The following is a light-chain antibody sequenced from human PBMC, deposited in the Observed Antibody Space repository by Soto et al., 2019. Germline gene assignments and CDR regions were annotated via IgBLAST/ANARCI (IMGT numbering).Light chain of an antibody. CDR2: GTS. CDR1: RSVGTY. J-gene: IGKJ4*01. V-gene: IGKV3-20*01. Sequence: EIVLTQSPGTPSLSPVERATLSCRASRSVGTYLAWYQQKLGQAPRLLIYGTSSRATGIPDRFRGSGSGTDFTLTISRLEPEDYAVYYCQQYVSIPLTFGGGTKVDIK. CDR3: QQYVSIPLT.